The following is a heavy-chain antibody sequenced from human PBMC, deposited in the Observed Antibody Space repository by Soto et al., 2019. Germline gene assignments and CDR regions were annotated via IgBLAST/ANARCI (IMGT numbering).Heavy chain of an antibody. CDR1: GYTFTSYG. Sequence: RASVKVSCKASGYTFTSYGVSWVRQAPGQGLEWMGWIRADNGNTNYAQRFQGRVTMTTDTSTSTAYMELRSLRSDDTAVYYCARWGHCYNTVCRHYGMDVWGQGPSVTVSS. CDR3: ARWGHCYNTVCRHYGMDV. V-gene: IGHV1-18*04. CDR2: IRADNGNT. J-gene: IGHJ6*02. D-gene: IGHD2-21*01.